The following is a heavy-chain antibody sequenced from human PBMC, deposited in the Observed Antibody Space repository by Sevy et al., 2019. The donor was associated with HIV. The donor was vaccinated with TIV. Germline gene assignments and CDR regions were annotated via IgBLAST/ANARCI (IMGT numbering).Heavy chain of an antibody. CDR1: GGSVSSGSYY. J-gene: IGHJ3*02. Sequence: SETLSLTCTVSGGSVSSGSYYWSWIRQPPGKGLEWIGYIYYSGSTNYNPSLKSRVTISLDTSKDHFSLKMTSVTTADTAVYYCARDDPVMNAFDIWGQRTMVTVSS. CDR3: ARDDPVMNAFDI. V-gene: IGHV4-61*03. D-gene: IGHD3-16*01. CDR2: IYYSGST.